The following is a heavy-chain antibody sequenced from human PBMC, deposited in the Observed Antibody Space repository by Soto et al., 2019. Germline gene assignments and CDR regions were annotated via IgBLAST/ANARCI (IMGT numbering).Heavy chain of an antibody. D-gene: IGHD6-13*01. CDR1: GGTFSTDA. V-gene: IGHV1-69*12. J-gene: IGHJ4*02. CDR3: ARGSSPWYYAY. Sequence: QVQLVQSGAEVKKPGSSVKVSCKASGGTFSTDAISWVRQAPGQGLEWMGGIIPIFGTANYAQKFQGRVTITAGESARTAYMELSRLRSEDTAVYFCARGSSPWYYAYWGQGTLVTVSS. CDR2: IIPIFGTA.